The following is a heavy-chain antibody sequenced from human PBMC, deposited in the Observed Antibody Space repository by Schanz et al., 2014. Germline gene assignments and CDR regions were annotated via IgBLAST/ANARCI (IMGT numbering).Heavy chain of an antibody. CDR1: GFTFSSHW. J-gene: IGHJ4*02. V-gene: IGHV3-74*01. CDR3: TKDKSQIAVAGLFDL. Sequence: EVHLVESGGGLVQPGGSLRLSCAASGFTFSSHWMHWVRQDPGKGLVWVARINSVGSNTDYADSVKGRFTISRDNAKNSLYLQMNSLRAEDTALYYCTKDKSQIAVAGLFDLWGQGTLVTVSS. D-gene: IGHD6-19*01. CDR2: INSVGSNT.